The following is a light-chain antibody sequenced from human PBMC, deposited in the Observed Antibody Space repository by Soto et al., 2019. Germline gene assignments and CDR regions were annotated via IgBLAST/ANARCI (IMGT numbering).Light chain of an antibody. Sequence: DIQMTQSPSSLSASVGDRVTITCRASQSISSYLNWYQQKPGQAPKLLIYAASSLHSGVPSRFSGSGSGTDFTLTISSLQPEDFATYYWQQSYSTPLTFGGGTKVEIK. J-gene: IGKJ4*01. V-gene: IGKV1-39*01. CDR1: QSISSY. CDR2: AAS. CDR3: QQSYSTPLT.